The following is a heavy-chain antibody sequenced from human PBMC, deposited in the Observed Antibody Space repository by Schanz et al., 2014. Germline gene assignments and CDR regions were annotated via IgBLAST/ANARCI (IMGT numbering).Heavy chain of an antibody. CDR3: AKEDPTRSSGWYKAYFDY. J-gene: IGHJ4*02. Sequence: EVQLVESGGGLIQPWGSLRLSCAVSGFTVNTNYMSWVRQAPGKGLEWISSMYINSGSTQYADSVKGRFTTSRDNSKNTLDLQMNSLRAEDTAVYYCAKEDPTRSSGWYKAYFDYWGQGTLVTVSS. D-gene: IGHD6-19*01. V-gene: IGHV3-53*01. CDR2: MYINSGST. CDR1: GFTVNTNY.